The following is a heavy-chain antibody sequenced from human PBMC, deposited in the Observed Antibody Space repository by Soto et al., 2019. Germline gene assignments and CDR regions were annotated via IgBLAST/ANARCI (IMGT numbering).Heavy chain of an antibody. CDR3: ARDFRGCRSTTCYSPLGIYMRDH. J-gene: IGHJ4*02. CDR1: GGTFGSYT. Sequence: ASVKVSFKASGGTFGSYTISWVRQAPGQGLEWMGRIIPFVDITNYAQKFQGRVTITADKSTSTAYMELSSLTSEDTAVYYCARDFRGCRSTTCYSPLGIYMRDHWGQGTLVTVSS. D-gene: IGHD2-2*02. V-gene: IGHV1-69*04. CDR2: IIPFVDIT.